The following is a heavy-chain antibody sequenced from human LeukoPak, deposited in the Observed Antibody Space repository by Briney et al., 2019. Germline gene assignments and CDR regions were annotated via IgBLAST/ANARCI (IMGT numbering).Heavy chain of an antibody. CDR2: ISGSGGNT. D-gene: IGHD5-18*01. J-gene: IGHJ4*02. Sequence: PGGSLRLSCAASGFTFSNYAVSWVRQAPGKGLECISSISGSGGNTYYADSVKGRFTISTDNSKNTLYLQMNSLRAEDTAVYYCAMPPGYISYYFDYWGKGTLVTVSS. V-gene: IGHV3-23*01. CDR1: GFTFSNYA. CDR3: AMPPGYISYYFDY.